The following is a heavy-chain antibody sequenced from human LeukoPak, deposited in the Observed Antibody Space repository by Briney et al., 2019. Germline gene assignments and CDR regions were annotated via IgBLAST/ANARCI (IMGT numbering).Heavy chain of an antibody. V-gene: IGHV3-48*02. CDR3: ARVGGGYYGSGSSHYVDY. CDR2: ISSSSSTI. CDR1: GFTFSSYR. Sequence: PGGSLRLSCAASGFTFSSYRMNWVRQAPGKGLEWVSYISSSSSTIYYADSVKGRFTISRDNAKNSLYLQMNSLRDEDTAVYYCARVGGGYYGSGSSHYVDYRGQGTLVTVSS. D-gene: IGHD3-10*01. J-gene: IGHJ4*02.